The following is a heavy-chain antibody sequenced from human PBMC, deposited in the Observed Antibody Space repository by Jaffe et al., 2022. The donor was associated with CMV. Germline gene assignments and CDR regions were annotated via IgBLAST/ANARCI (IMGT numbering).Heavy chain of an antibody. CDR2: IKSKTAGGTT. V-gene: IGHV3-15*01. D-gene: IGHD1-26*01. CDR3: TAAPREGY. Sequence: EVQLVESGGGLVKPGGSLRLSCAASGFTFSDFWMTWVRQAPGKGLEWVGHIKSKTAGGTTDYAAPVKGRFTISRDDSNKMLYLQMSSLNTDDTGVYYCTAAPREGYWGQGTLVTVSS. J-gene: IGHJ4*02. CDR1: GFTFSDFW.